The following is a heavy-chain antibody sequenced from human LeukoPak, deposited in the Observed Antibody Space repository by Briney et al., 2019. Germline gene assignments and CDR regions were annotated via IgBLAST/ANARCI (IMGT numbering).Heavy chain of an antibody. CDR1: GFTFSSYD. D-gene: IGHD3-22*01. V-gene: IGHV3-21*01. CDR2: ITSSSSYI. Sequence: GGSLRLSCAASGFTFSSYDMTWVRQAPGKGLEWVSSITSSSSYIYYADSVKGRFTISRDNAKNSLYLQMNSLRAEDTAVYYCARDRYDSSGYFVYWGRGTLVTVSS. J-gene: IGHJ4*02. CDR3: ARDRYDSSGYFVY.